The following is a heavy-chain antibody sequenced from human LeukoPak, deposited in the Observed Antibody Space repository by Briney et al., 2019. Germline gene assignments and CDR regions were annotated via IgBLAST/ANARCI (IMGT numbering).Heavy chain of an antibody. CDR1: GVSISSYY. CDR2: IYNSGST. J-gene: IGHJ4*02. Sequence: SETLSLTCTVSGVSISSYYWSWIRQPPGKGLEWIGYIYNSGSTNYNPSLKSRVTISEDTSKNQFSLKLSSVTAADTAVYYCARLGSDFDYWGQGTLVTVSS. CDR3: ARLGSDFDY. V-gene: IGHV4-59*01. D-gene: IGHD3-10*01.